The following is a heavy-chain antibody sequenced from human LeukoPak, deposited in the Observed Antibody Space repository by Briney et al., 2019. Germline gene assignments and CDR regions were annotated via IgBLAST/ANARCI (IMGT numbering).Heavy chain of an antibody. D-gene: IGHD1-1*01. CDR3: AKGKASTGHHYFDY. V-gene: IGHV3-30*02. CDR1: GFSFITYG. Sequence: GGSLRLSCAASGFSFITYGMHWVRQAPGKGLEWVAFISYDGSDKEYADSMKGRFTISRDNSKNTLYLQMDSLRAEDTAVYYCAKGKASTGHHYFDYWGQGTLVTVSS. CDR2: ISYDGSDK. J-gene: IGHJ4*02.